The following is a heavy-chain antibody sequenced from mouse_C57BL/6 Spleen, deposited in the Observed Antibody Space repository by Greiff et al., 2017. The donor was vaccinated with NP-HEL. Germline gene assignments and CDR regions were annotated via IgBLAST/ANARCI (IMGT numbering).Heavy chain of an antibody. CDR3: ASGTYGYGAWFAS. Sequence: EVQLQQSGPELVKPGASVKIPCKASGYTFTDYNMDWVKQSHGKSLEWIGDINPNNGGTIYNQKFKGKATLTVDKSSSTAYMELRSLTSEDTAVYYCASGTYGYGAWFASWGQGTLVTVSA. J-gene: IGHJ3*01. CDR2: INPNNGGT. V-gene: IGHV1-18*01. CDR1: GYTFTDYN. D-gene: IGHD2-2*01.